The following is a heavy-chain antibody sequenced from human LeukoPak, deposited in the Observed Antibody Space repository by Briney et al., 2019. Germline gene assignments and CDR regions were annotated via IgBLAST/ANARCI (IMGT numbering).Heavy chain of an antibody. Sequence: GGSLRLSCAASGFTFSSYGMRWVRQAPGKGLEWVAGIWYDGNNKYYADSVKGRFTISRDNSKNTLYLQMNSLRAEDTAVYYCVKDQYYDSSGYYFDYWGQGTLVTVSS. V-gene: IGHV3-33*06. CDR3: VKDQYYDSSGYYFDY. J-gene: IGHJ4*02. D-gene: IGHD3-22*01. CDR2: IWYDGNNK. CDR1: GFTFSSYG.